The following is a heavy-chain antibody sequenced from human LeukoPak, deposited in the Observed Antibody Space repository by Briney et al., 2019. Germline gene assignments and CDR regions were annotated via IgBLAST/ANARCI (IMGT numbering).Heavy chain of an antibody. Sequence: GGSLRLSCAASGFTFDDYTMHWVRQTPGKGLEWVSLISWDGGSTYYADSVKGRFTISRDNSKNSLSLQMNSLRTEDTALYYCAKGHIVGAITEFDYWGQGTLVTASS. J-gene: IGHJ4*02. D-gene: IGHD1-26*01. V-gene: IGHV3-43*01. CDR2: ISWDGGST. CDR3: AKGHIVGAITEFDY. CDR1: GFTFDDYT.